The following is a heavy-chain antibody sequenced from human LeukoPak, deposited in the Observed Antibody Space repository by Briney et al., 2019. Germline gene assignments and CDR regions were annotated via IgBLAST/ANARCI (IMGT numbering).Heavy chain of an antibody. J-gene: IGHJ4*02. V-gene: IGHV3-23*01. CDR2: ISGSGGST. D-gene: IGHD3-3*01. Sequence: GGSLRLSCAASGFTFSSYAMSWVRQAPGKGLEWVSAISGSGGSTYYADSVKGRFTIPRDNSKNTLYLQMNSLRAEDTAVYYCAKDLNFWSGYYDGFDYWGQGTLVTVSS. CDR3: AKDLNFWSGYYDGFDY. CDR1: GFTFSSYA.